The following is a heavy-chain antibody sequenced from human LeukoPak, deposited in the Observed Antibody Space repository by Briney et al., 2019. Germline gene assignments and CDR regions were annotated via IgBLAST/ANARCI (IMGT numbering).Heavy chain of an antibody. CDR2: IYYTGTT. V-gene: IGHV4-30-4*08. Sequence: KPSQTLSLACTVSGGSISSGDYYWSWIRQPPGKGLEWIGYIYYTGTTYYSPSLKSRVTISVDTSKNQFSLKLSSVTAADTAVYYCATDVAEAGTGAFDIWGQGTMVTVSS. J-gene: IGHJ3*02. D-gene: IGHD6-19*01. CDR3: ATDVAEAGTGAFDI. CDR1: GGSISSGDYY.